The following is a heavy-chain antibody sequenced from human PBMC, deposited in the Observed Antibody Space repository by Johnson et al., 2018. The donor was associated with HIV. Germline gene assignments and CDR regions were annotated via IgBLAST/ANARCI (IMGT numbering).Heavy chain of an antibody. Sequence: EQLVESGGGVVQPGRSLRLSCAASGFTFSSYWMSWVRQAPGKGLEWVANIQQAGSEKYYVDSVQGRFTISRDNAKNSLYLQRNSLRAEDTAVYYCARPLLLWCGETYDAFDIWGQGTMVTVSS. D-gene: IGHD3-10*01. J-gene: IGHJ3*02. CDR1: GFTFSSYW. V-gene: IGHV3-7*01. CDR3: ARPLLLWCGETYDAFDI. CDR2: IQQAGSEK.